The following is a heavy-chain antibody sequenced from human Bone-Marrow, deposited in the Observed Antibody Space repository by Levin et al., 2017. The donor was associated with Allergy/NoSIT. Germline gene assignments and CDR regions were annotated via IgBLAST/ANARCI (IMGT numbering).Heavy chain of an antibody. Sequence: ASETLSLTCTVSGGSVSSGSYYWSWIRQPPGKGLEWIGYIYNSGSTKYNPSLKSRVTTSVDTSKNQFSLKLSSVTAADTAMYYCARVNSVVVPATLGNHYYYYMDVWGKGTTVTVSS. CDR2: IYNSGST. V-gene: IGHV4-61*01. J-gene: IGHJ6*03. CDR3: ARVNSVVVPATLGNHYYYYMDV. CDR1: GGSVSSGSYY. D-gene: IGHD2-2*01.